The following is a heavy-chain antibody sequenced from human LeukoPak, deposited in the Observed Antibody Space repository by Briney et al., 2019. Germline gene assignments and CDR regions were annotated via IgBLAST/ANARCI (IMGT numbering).Heavy chain of an antibody. Sequence: GGSLRLSCAASXXTFSSYSMNWVRQAXXXXXXXVSSISSSSSYIYYADSVEGRFTISRDNAKNSLYLQMNSLRAEDTAVYYCARRLDTAMVLDYWGQGTLVTVSS. J-gene: IGHJ4*02. D-gene: IGHD5-18*01. V-gene: IGHV3-21*01. CDR3: ARRLDTAMVLDY. CDR2: ISSSSSYI. CDR1: XXTFSSYS.